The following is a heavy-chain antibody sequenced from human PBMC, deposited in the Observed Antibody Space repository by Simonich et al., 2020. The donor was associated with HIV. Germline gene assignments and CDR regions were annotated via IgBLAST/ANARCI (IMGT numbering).Heavy chain of an antibody. Sequence: VQLQQWGAGLLKPSETLSLTCAVYGGSFSGYYWSWIRQPPGKGREWIGEINHSGSTNYNPSLKSRVTISVDTSKNQFSLKLHSVTAADTAVYYCARGGDGYKGSSFDYWGQGTLVTVSS. CDR1: GGSFSGYY. CDR3: ARGGDGYKGSSFDY. J-gene: IGHJ4*02. CDR2: INHSGST. V-gene: IGHV4-34*01. D-gene: IGHD5-12*01.